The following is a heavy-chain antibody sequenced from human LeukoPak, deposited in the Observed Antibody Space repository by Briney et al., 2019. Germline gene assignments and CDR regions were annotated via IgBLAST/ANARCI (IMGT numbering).Heavy chain of an antibody. CDR3: AREYSSSWSYLDY. Sequence: SETLSLTCTVSGGSISSYYWSWIRQPPGKGLEWIGYIYYSGSTNYNPSLKSRVTISVDTSKNQFSLKLSSVTAADTAVYYCAREYSSSWSYLDYWGQGTLVTVSS. J-gene: IGHJ4*02. CDR1: GGSISSYY. CDR2: IYYSGST. V-gene: IGHV4-59*01. D-gene: IGHD6-13*01.